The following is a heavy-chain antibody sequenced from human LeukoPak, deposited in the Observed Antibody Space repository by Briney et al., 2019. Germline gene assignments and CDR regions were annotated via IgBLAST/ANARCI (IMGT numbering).Heavy chain of an antibody. J-gene: IGHJ4*02. CDR3: ARLGARQVLDY. CDR1: GFTFGNFA. D-gene: IGHD4-17*01. CDR2: IKQDGGEK. V-gene: IGHV3-7*01. Sequence: GGSLRLSCAASGFTFGNFAMTWVRQAPGKGLEWVANIKQDGGEKYYVDSVKGRFTISRDNAKNSLYLQMNSLRAEDTAVYYCARLGARQVLDYWGQGTLVTVSS.